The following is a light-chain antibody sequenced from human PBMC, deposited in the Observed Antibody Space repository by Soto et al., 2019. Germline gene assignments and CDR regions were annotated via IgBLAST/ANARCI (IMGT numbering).Light chain of an antibody. J-gene: IGKJ1*01. CDR3: QQDERWSWT. CDR2: DSS. CDR1: QRVSLSY. V-gene: IGKV3-20*01. Sequence: EIVLTQSPDTLSLSPGERATLSCRASQRVSLSYLVWYQQKPGQAPRLLIYDSSTRASGVPDRFDGGGSGTDFTLTITSLEPEDSAVYYCQQDERWSWTFGHGTKVDIK.